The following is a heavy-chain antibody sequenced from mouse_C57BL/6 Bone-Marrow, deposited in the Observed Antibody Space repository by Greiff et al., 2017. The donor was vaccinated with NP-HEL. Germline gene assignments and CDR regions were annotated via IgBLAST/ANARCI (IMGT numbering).Heavy chain of an antibody. CDR3: TSFITTVAAGYFDV. J-gene: IGHJ1*03. V-gene: IGHV14-4*01. D-gene: IGHD1-1*01. CDR2: IDPENGDT. Sequence: EVQLQQSGAELVRPGASVKLSCTASGFNITDDYMHWVKQRPEQGLEWIGWIDPENGDTDYASKFQGKATITADTSSNTAYLQLSSLTSEDTAVYYCTSFITTVAAGYFDVWGTGTTVTVSS. CDR1: GFNITDDY.